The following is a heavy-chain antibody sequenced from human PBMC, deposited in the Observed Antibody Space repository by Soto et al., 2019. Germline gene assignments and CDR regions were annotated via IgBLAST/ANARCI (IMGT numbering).Heavy chain of an antibody. CDR3: AKSRYSDSSGDFYDY. CDR2: IGGSGRTT. CDR1: AFTFNNYA. D-gene: IGHD3-22*01. Sequence: GALRLSCAASAFTFNNYAISWVRQAPGKGLEWVSGIGGSGRTTYYADSVKGRFTISRDNSNNTLFLQMNRLRAEDTAVYYCAKSRYSDSSGDFYDYWGQGTLVTVSS. J-gene: IGHJ4*02. V-gene: IGHV3-23*01.